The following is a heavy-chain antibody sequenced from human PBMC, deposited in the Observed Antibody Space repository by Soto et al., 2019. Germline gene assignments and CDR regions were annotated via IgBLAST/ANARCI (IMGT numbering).Heavy chain of an antibody. D-gene: IGHD5-12*01. CDR1: GFTVTSNY. CDR3: ANQRGGYDRDFDY. J-gene: IGHJ4*02. Sequence: EVQLVESGGGLVQPWGSLRLSCAASGFTVTSNYMSWVRQAPGKGLEWVSVIYSDGSTYYADSVKGRFTISRDNSKNTLYLQMNSLRAEDTAVYYCANQRGGYDRDFDYWGQGTLVTVSS. V-gene: IGHV3-66*01. CDR2: IYSDGST.